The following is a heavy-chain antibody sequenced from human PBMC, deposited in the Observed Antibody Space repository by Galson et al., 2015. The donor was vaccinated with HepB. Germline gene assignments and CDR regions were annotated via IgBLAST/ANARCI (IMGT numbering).Heavy chain of an antibody. Sequence: RLSCAASGFTFSPYGMHWVRQAPGKGLEWVAVIWYDENIKYYADSVKGRFTISRDNSRNTLYLQMNSLKAEDTAVYYCARDMGDYRSFDYWGQGTLVTVSS. D-gene: IGHD4-17*01. CDR3: ARDMGDYRSFDY. V-gene: IGHV3-33*01. CDR2: IWYDENIK. J-gene: IGHJ4*02. CDR1: GFTFSPYG.